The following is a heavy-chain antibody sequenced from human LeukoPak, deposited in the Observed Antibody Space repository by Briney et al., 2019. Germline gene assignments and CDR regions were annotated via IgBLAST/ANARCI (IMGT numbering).Heavy chain of an antibody. V-gene: IGHV4-39*01. Sequence: SETLSLTCTVSGGSISTGTYYWGWIRQPPGKGLEWIGSIYYSGSTYYTPSLKSRVTISVDTSRNQFSPKLTSVTAADTAIYYCARGAYTSSRFDPWGQGTLVTVSS. CDR3: ARGAYTSSRFDP. D-gene: IGHD6-6*01. CDR2: IYYSGST. CDR1: GGSISTGTYY. J-gene: IGHJ5*02.